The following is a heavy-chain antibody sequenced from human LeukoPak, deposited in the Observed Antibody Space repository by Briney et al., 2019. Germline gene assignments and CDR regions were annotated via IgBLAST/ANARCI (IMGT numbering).Heavy chain of an antibody. J-gene: IGHJ6*03. D-gene: IGHD6-13*01. Sequence: ASVKVSCKASGYTFTCYYMHWVRQAPGQGLEWMGWINPNSGGTNYAQKFQGRVTMTRDTSISTAYMELSRLRSDDTAVYYCARDSGSSWYGDYYYYYMDVWGKGTTVTVSS. V-gene: IGHV1-2*02. CDR3: ARDSGSSWYGDYYYYYMDV. CDR2: INPNSGGT. CDR1: GYTFTCYY.